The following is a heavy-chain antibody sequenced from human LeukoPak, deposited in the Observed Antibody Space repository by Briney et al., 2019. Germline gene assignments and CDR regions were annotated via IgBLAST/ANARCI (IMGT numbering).Heavy chain of an antibody. D-gene: IGHD6-13*01. CDR3: ARRSSSYYYYYYMDV. J-gene: IGHJ6*03. Sequence: PGGSLRLSCAASGFTVSSNYMSWVRQAPGKGLEWVSVIYSGGSTYYADSVKGRFTISRDNSKNTLYLQMNSLRAEDTAVYYCARRSSSYYYYYYMDVWGKGTTVTVSS. V-gene: IGHV3-53*01. CDR2: IYSGGST. CDR1: GFTVSSNY.